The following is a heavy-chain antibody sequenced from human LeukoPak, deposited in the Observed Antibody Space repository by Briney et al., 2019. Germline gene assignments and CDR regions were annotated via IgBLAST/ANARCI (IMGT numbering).Heavy chain of an antibody. CDR3: AKPADSGRYRDFDY. CDR2: ISASDGST. D-gene: IGHD1-26*01. CDR1: GFTFSNYA. Sequence: QPGGSLRLSCAASGFTFSNYAMGWVRQAAGKGLEWVSAISASDGSTYYADSVKGRFTISRDNSKNTLYLQMNSLRAEDTAVYYCAKPADSGRYRDFDYWGQGTLVTVSS. J-gene: IGHJ4*02. V-gene: IGHV3-23*01.